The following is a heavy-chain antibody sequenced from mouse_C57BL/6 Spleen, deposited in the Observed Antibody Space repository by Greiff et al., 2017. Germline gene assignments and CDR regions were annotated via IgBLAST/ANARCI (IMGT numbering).Heavy chain of an antibody. J-gene: IGHJ4*01. D-gene: IGHD2-4*01. V-gene: IGHV7-3*01. CDR3: ARSYYDDYDMDY. CDR2: IRNKANGYTT. Sequence: VMLVESGGGLVQPGGSLSLSCAASGFTFTDYYMSWVRHPPGKALEWLGFIRNKANGYTTEYSASVKGRFTISRDNSQSILYLQMNALRAEDSATYYCARSYYDDYDMDYWGQGTSVTVSS. CDR1: GFTFTDYY.